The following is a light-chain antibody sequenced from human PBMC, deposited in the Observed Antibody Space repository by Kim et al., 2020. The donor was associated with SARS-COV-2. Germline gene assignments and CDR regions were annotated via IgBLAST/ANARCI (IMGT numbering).Light chain of an antibody. J-gene: IGLJ2*01. V-gene: IGLV3-1*01. CDR3: QAWDSSTAWV. CDR1: KLGDKY. CDR2: QDN. Sequence: SYELTQPPSVSVSPGQTASITCSGDKLGDKYACWYQQKPGQSPVLVIYQDNKRPSGIPERFSGSNSGNTATLTISGTQAMDEAHYYCQAWDSSTAWVFGGGTQLTVL.